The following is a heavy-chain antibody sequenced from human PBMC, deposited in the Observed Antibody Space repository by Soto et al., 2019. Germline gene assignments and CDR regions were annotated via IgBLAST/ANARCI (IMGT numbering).Heavy chain of an antibody. D-gene: IGHD3-3*01. Sequence: ASVKVSCKASGYSFTSYGINWVRQAPGQGLEWMGWITVYNGQAKYAQNFQGRATMTTESPTSTAYMELTSLGSDDTAVYYCARAEVEPRFYGMDVWGQGTTVTVSS. CDR1: GYSFTSYG. V-gene: IGHV1-18*04. CDR3: ARAEVEPRFYGMDV. CDR2: ITVYNGQA. J-gene: IGHJ6*02.